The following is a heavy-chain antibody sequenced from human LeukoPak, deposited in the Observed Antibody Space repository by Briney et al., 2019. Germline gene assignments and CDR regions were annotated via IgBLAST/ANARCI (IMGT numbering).Heavy chain of an antibody. J-gene: IGHJ5*02. CDR2: IYYSGST. V-gene: IGHV4-39*01. CDR3: AKAYSSSWYWIRWFDP. CDR1: GGSISSSIYY. Sequence: SETLSLTCTVSGGSISSSIYYWGWIRQPPGKGLEWIGSIYYSGSTYYNPSLKSRVTISVDTSKNQFSLKLSSVTAADTAVYYCAKAYSSSWYWIRWFDPWGQGTLVTVSS. D-gene: IGHD6-13*01.